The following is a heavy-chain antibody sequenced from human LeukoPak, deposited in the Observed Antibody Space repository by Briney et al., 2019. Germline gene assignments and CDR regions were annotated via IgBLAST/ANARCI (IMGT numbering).Heavy chain of an antibody. CDR2: ISSGSSTI. J-gene: IGHJ4*02. V-gene: IGHV3-48*04. D-gene: IGHD6-13*01. Sequence: QAGGSLRLSCAASGFTFSSYAMHWVRQAPGKGLEYVSYISSGSSTIYYADSVKGRFTVSRDNAKNSLYLQMNSLRAEDTALYYCATDSIAAPGTPDYWGQGILVTVSS. CDR3: ATDSIAAPGTPDY. CDR1: GFTFSSYA.